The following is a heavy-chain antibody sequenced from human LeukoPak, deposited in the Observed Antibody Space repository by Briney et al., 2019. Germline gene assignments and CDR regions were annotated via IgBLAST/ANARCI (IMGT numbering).Heavy chain of an antibody. V-gene: IGHV3-33*01. CDR2: IWYDGSNK. CDR3: AREPYGDYRGFDY. CDR1: GFTFSSYG. J-gene: IGHJ4*02. D-gene: IGHD4-17*01. Sequence: GGSLRLSCAASGFTFSSYGMHWVRQAPGKGLEWVAVIWYDGSNKYYADSVKGRFTISRDKSKNTLYLQMNSLRAEDTAVYYCAREPYGDYRGFDYWGQGTLVTVSS.